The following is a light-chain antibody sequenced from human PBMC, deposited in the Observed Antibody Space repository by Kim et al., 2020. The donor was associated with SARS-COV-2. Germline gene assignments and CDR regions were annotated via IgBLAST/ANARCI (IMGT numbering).Light chain of an antibody. CDR1: QSCSRW. V-gene: IGKV1-5*03. J-gene: IGKJ4*01. Sequence: DIQMTQSPSTLSASVGDTVTITCRASQSCSRWLAWYQQKPGKAPKVLISSASTLESGVPSRFSGGGSGTEFTLTIINLQPDDFATYYCQQYYSFPVTFGGGTKADIK. CDR3: QQYYSFPVT. CDR2: SAS.